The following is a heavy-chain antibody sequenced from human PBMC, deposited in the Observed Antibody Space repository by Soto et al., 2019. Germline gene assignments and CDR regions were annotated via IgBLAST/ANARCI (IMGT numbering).Heavy chain of an antibody. D-gene: IGHD4-4*01. J-gene: IGHJ4*02. CDR1: GGSICRGTYY. Sequence: SETLSLNRPVSGGSICRGTYYWGWIRQPPGKGLEWIGSIYYRGTTYSNPSLKSRVTISVDTSKNQFSLKVSSATAADTAVYYCARHSNRNYGLYYFDYWGLGALVTVSS. V-gene: IGHV4-39*01. CDR3: ARHSNRNYGLYYFDY. CDR2: IYYRGTT.